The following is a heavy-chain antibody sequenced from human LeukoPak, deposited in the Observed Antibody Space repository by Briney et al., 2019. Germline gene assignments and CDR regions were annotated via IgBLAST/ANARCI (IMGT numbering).Heavy chain of an antibody. Sequence: SETLSLTCTVSGGSISGYYWSWIRQSPGKGLEWIGYIYYSGSTNYNPSLKSRVTISVDTSKNQFSLKVTSVTAADTAVYYCVRSHTVTTWLYWGQGTLVTVSS. CDR2: IYYSGST. CDR3: VRSHTVTTWLY. CDR1: GGSISGYY. D-gene: IGHD4-17*01. V-gene: IGHV4-59*01. J-gene: IGHJ4*02.